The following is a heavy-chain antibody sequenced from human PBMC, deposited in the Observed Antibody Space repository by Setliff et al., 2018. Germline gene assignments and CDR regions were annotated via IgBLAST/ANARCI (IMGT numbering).Heavy chain of an antibody. D-gene: IGHD3-16*01. Sequence: LSLTCTVSGGSISRSSYYWGWIRQPPGKGLEWIGSIYHTGTTYYNPSLKSRVTISVDTSKNQFSLRLSSVAAADTAVYFCARDYGPNDYWGQGSLVTVSS. CDR1: GGSISRSSYY. CDR2: IYHTGTT. J-gene: IGHJ4*02. CDR3: ARDYGPNDY. V-gene: IGHV4-39*07.